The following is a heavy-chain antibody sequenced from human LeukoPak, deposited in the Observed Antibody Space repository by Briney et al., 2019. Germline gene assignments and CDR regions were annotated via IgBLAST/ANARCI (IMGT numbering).Heavy chain of an antibody. CDR2: IYYSGST. CDR1: GGSISSYY. V-gene: IGHV4-59*08. J-gene: IGHJ4*02. CDR3: ARHRSPVYYDSSGCYTHRGYYFDY. D-gene: IGHD3-22*01. Sequence: SETLSLTCTVSGGSISSYYWSWIRQPPGKGLEWIGYIYYSGSTNYNPSLKSRVTISVDTSKNQFSLKLSSVTAADTAVYYCARHRSPVYYDSSGCYTHRGYYFDYWGQGTLVTVSS.